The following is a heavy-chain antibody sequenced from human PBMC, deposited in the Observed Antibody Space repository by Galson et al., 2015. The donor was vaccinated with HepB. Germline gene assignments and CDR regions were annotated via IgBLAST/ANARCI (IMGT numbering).Heavy chain of an antibody. CDR2: INGSGGTT. CDR1: GFTFSNYA. D-gene: IGHD3-3*02. J-gene: IGHJ4*02. CDR3: ARSIRLFDY. Sequence: SLRLSCAAAGFTFSNYAMTWVRQAPGKGLEWVSAINGSGGTTYYANSVKGRFTISRDNSKNTLYLHMNSLSAEDTAVYYCARSIRLFDYWGQGTLVTVSS. V-gene: IGHV3-23*01.